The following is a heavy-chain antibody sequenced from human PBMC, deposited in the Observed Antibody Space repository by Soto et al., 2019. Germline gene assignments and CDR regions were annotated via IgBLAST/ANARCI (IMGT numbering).Heavy chain of an antibody. D-gene: IGHD3-10*01. CDR1: GFTFSNYA. J-gene: IGHJ4*02. CDR2: ISYDGSNA. V-gene: IGHV3-30*04. CDR3: ARNYYGSGSYLGPFGY. Sequence: QVQLVESGGGVVQPGGSLRLSCAASGFTFSNYAMHWVRQAPGKGLEWVAVISYDGSNAYYADSVKGRFTVARDNSKNTLYLQMNSLGPEDTAVYYCARNYYGSGSYLGPFGYWGQGTLVTVSS.